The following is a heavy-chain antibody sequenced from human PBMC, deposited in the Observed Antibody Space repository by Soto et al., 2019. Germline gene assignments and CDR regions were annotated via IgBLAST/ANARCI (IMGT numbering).Heavy chain of an antibody. J-gene: IGHJ6*02. D-gene: IGHD6-19*01. V-gene: IGHV3-23*01. CDR2: ISNNGGRT. CDR3: GRTTFPPSYSSGWYPDD. Sequence: EVQLLEFGGGSVQPGGSRRLSCAASGFTFNVYAMTWVRQAPGKGLEWVASISNNGGRTFYADSVKGRFTVSRDNSALFLQMNSLRAEDTAIYYCGRTTFPPSYSSGWYPDDWGQGTTVTVSS. CDR1: GFTFNVYA.